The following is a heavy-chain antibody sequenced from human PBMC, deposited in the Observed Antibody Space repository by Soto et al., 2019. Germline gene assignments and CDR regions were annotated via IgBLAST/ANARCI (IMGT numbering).Heavy chain of an antibody. Sequence: EVQLVESGGGLVQPGGSLRLSCAASGFTFSSYWMHWVRQAPGKGLVWVSRINSDGSGTSYADSVKGRFTISRDNAKNTLYLQMNSLRAEDTAVYYWAKGGGKTIDYWGQGTLVTVSS. CDR3: AKGGGKTIDY. J-gene: IGHJ4*02. V-gene: IGHV3-74*01. CDR2: INSDGSGT. CDR1: GFTFSSYW. D-gene: IGHD2-15*01.